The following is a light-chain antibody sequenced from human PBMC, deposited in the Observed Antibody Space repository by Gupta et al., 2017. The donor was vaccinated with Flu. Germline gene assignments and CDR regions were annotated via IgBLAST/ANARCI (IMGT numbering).Light chain of an antibody. Sequence: EIVMTQSPATLSVSPGERATLSCRASQSVSSNLAWYQQKPGQAPRLLIYGASTRATGIPARFSGSGYGTEFTLTISSQQSEDFAVYYCQQDNNWPPWTFGQGTKVEIK. CDR2: GAS. V-gene: IGKV3-15*01. J-gene: IGKJ1*01. CDR1: QSVSSN. CDR3: QQDNNWPPWT.